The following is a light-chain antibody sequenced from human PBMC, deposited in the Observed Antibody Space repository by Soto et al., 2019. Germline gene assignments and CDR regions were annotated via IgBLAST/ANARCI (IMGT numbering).Light chain of an antibody. V-gene: IGLV2-14*01. Sequence: QSVLTQPASVSGSPGQSITISCTGTSSDVGGYNYVSWYQQHPGKAPKLVIYEVTKRPSGVSNHFSGSKSGNTASLTISGLQAEDETDYYCSSYTSTNHVVFGGGTKLTV. CDR2: EVT. CDR1: SSDVGGYNY. CDR3: SSYTSTNHVV. J-gene: IGLJ2*01.